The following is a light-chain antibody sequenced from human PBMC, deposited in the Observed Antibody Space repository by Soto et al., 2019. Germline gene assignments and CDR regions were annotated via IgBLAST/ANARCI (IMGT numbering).Light chain of an antibody. V-gene: IGKV3-20*01. Sequence: EIVLTQSPGTLSLSPGERATLSCRASQSVSSSYLAWYQQKPGQAPRLLIYGASSRATGIPDRFSGSGSGTGFTLTISRLEPEDFAVYYCQQYGRSPPTFGQGTKVEIK. CDR1: QSVSSSY. CDR2: GAS. J-gene: IGKJ1*01. CDR3: QQYGRSPPT.